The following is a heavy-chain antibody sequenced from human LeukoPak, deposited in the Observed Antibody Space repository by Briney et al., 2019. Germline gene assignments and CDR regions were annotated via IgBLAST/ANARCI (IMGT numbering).Heavy chain of an antibody. CDR1: GFTFSSYA. CDR2: ISGSGGST. J-gene: IGHJ6*03. V-gene: IGHV3-23*01. CDR3: AKGRGWEASYYYYYMDV. Sequence: GGSLRLSCAASGFTFSSYAMSWVRQAPGKGLEWVSAISGSGGSTYYTDSVKGRFTISRDNSKNTLYLQMNSLRAEDTAVYYCAKGRGWEASYYYYYMDVWGKGTTVTISS. D-gene: IGHD1-26*01.